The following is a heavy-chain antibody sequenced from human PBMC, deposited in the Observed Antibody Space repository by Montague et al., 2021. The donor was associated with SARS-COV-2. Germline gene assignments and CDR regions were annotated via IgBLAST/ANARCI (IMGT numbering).Heavy chain of an antibody. CDR2: TYYRPKWYS. Sequence: CAISGDSVCIKRVARSWIRHSPSRGPEWLRRTYYRPKWYSDYAPSVRGRLTVNPDASKNEFSLELNYVTPEDTAVYYCVRYSGWFYFDFWGQGTLVTVSS. D-gene: IGHD6-19*01. J-gene: IGHJ4*02. CDR1: GDSVCIKRVA. V-gene: IGHV6-1*01. CDR3: VRYSGWFYFDF.